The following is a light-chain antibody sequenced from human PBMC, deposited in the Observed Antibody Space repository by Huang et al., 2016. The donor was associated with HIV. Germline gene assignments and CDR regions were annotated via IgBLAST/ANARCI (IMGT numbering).Light chain of an antibody. CDR3: QQYGNSPRT. CDR1: QSVSNNY. J-gene: IGKJ1*01. CDR2: GAS. Sequence: EIVLTQSPGTLSLSPGERATLSCRASQSVSNNYVAWYQQEAGQAPRLLIYGASNRATDIPGRFSGSGSGTDFTLTISRLEPEDFGVYYCQQYGNSPRTFGQGTKVEMK. V-gene: IGKV3-20*01.